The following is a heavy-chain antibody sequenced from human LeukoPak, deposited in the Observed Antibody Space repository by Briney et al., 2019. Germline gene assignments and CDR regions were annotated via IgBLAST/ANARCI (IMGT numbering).Heavy chain of an antibody. CDR3: EGCRADEWIYDALDI. D-gene: IGHD3-3*01. J-gene: IGHJ3*02. Sequence: PGGSLRLSCAASAFTVSNYEMNWVRQARGKGRDRVSYITSSADIILHGVSGRRGFTISRNNAENSVYLQMKRLRAEDTAVYYCEGCRADEWIYDALDIWGQGTMVTVSS. CDR1: AFTVSNYE. V-gene: IGHV3-48*03. CDR2: ITSSADII.